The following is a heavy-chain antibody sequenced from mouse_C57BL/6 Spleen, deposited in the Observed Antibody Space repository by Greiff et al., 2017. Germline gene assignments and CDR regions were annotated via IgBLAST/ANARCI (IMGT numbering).Heavy chain of an antibody. CDR1: GYTFTSSG. J-gene: IGHJ1*03. V-gene: IGHV1-81*01. CDR2: IYPRSGNT. CDR3: ARGFITAV. D-gene: IGHD1-1*01. Sequence: VQLQQSGAELARPGASVKLSCKASGYTFTSSGISWVKQRPGQGLEWIGEIYPRSGNTYYNEKFKGKATLTADKSSSTAYMELRSLTSEDSAVYFCARGFITAVWGTGTTVTVSS.